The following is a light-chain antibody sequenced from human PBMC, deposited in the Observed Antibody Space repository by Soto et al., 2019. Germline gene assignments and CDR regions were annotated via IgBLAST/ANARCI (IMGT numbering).Light chain of an antibody. CDR2: DVS. CDR3: SSYTITSTLVL. Sequence: QSALTQPASVSGSPGQSITISCTGTSSDVGGYNYVSWYQQHPGKAPKVLIFDVSNRPSGVSNRFSGSKSGNTASLTISGLQADDEADYFCSSYTITSTLVLFAGGTQLTVL. CDR1: SSDVGGYNY. J-gene: IGLJ2*01. V-gene: IGLV2-14*01.